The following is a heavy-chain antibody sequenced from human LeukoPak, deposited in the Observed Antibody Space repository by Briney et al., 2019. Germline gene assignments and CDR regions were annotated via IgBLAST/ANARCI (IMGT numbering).Heavy chain of an antibody. CDR2: ISYDGSNK. V-gene: IGHV3-30*18. D-gene: IGHD3-22*01. Sequence: PGGSLRLSCAASGFTFSSYGMHWVRQAPGKGLEWVAVISYDGSNKYYADSVKGRFTISRDNSKNTLYLQMNSLRAEDTAVYYCAKDSAPYDSSGYCLDYWGQGTLVTVSS. J-gene: IGHJ4*02. CDR1: GFTFSSYG. CDR3: AKDSAPYDSSGYCLDY.